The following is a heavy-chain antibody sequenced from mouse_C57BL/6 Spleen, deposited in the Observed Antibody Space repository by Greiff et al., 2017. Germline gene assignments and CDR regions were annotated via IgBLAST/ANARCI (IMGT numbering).Heavy chain of an antibody. V-gene: IGHV1-5*01. CDR3: TRFTTVVSHYFDY. CDR1: GYTFTSYW. CDR2: IYPGNGDT. D-gene: IGHD1-1*01. J-gene: IGHJ2*01. Sequence: EVQLQQSGTVLARPGASVKMSCKTSGYTFTSYWMHWVKQRPGQGLEWIGAIYPGNGDTSYNQKFKGKAKLTAVTSASTAYMELSSLTNVDSAVYYFTRFTTVVSHYFDYWGQGTTLTVSS.